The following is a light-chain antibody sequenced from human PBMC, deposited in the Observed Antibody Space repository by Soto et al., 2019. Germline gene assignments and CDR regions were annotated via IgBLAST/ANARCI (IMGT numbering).Light chain of an antibody. Sequence: DIQMTQSPSSVSASIGDRVTITCRASQSLSSHLAWYQQKAGKAPKLLIYRVSNLQSGVPSRFSGSESGTAFTLTISTLQPEDFATYYCQQANSFPLTFGQGTRLEIK. CDR3: QQANSFPLT. CDR2: RVS. J-gene: IGKJ5*01. V-gene: IGKV1-12*01. CDR1: QSLSSH.